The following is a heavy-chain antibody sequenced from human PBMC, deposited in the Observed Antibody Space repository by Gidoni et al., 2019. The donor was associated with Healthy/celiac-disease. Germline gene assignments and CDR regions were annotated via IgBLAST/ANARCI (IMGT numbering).Heavy chain of an antibody. CDR2: IYYSGRT. V-gene: IGHV4-39*01. CDR3: ARQTRGIVVVPAAPVDY. CDR1: GGSISSSSYY. D-gene: IGHD2-2*01. Sequence: QLQLQESGPGLVKPSETLSLNCTVSGGSISSSSYYWGWIRQPPGKGLEWIGSIYYSGRTYYNPSLKSRVTISVDTSKNQFSLKLSSVTAADTAVYYCARQTRGIVVVPAAPVDYWGQGTLVTVSS. J-gene: IGHJ4*02.